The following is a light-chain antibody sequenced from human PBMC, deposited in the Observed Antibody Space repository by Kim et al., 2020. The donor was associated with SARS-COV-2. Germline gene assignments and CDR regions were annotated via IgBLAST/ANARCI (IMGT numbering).Light chain of an antibody. J-gene: IGKJ5*01. Sequence: EILMTQSPATLSLSPGERATLSCRASQSISVNLAWYQQRPGQAPRLLIHRASTRATGVSARFSGSGSGTEFTLTINSLQSDDFAVYYCQHYHSWPITFGQGTRLEIK. V-gene: IGKV3-15*01. CDR2: RAS. CDR1: QSISVN. CDR3: QHYHSWPIT.